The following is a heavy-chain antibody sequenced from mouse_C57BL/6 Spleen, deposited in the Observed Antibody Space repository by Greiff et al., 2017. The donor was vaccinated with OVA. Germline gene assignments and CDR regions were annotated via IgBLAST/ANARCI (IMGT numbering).Heavy chain of an antibody. J-gene: IGHJ2*01. CDR2: IYPRSGNT. CDR3: ARSGYDYYFDY. CDR1: GYTFTSYG. V-gene: IGHV1-81*01. D-gene: IGHD2-4*01. Sequence: QVQQQSGAELARPGASVKLSCKASGYTFTSYGISWVKQRTGQGLEWIGEIYPRSGNTYYNEKFKGKATLTADKSSSTAYMELRSLTSEDSAVYFCARSGYDYYFDYWGQGTTLTVSS.